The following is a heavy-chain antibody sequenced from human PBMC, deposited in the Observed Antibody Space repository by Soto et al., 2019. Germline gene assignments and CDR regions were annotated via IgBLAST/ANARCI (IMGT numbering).Heavy chain of an antibody. V-gene: IGHV4-59*08. CDR3: ARQGFGPLHGLVDV. D-gene: IGHD3-10*01. Sequence: QVQLQESGPGLVKPSETLSLSCTVSGGSISSYYWSWFRQSPGKRMEWIGYVHHSWVSSYNPSLQSRVAISLDTSKSKFSLKLTSVTATDTAVYYCARQGFGPLHGLVDVWGQGTTVTVSS. CDR1: GGSISSYY. CDR2: VHHSWVS. J-gene: IGHJ6*02.